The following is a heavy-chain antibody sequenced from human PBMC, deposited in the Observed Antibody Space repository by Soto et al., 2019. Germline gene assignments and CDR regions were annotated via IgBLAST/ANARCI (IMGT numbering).Heavy chain of an antibody. Sequence: VASVKVSCKASGYTFTSYYMHWVRQAPGQGLEWMGIINPSGGSTSYAQKFQGRVTMTRDTSTSTVYMELSSLRSEDTAVYYCARDPGYSSSWYRGMDVWGQGTTVTVSS. D-gene: IGHD6-13*01. CDR3: ARDPGYSSSWYRGMDV. CDR2: INPSGGST. CDR1: GYTFTSYY. J-gene: IGHJ6*02. V-gene: IGHV1-46*01.